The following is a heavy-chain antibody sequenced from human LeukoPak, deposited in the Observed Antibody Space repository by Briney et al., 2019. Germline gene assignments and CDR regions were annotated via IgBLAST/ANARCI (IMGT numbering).Heavy chain of an antibody. D-gene: IGHD3/OR15-3a*01. V-gene: IGHV4-39*01. CDR1: GVSISSSNSY. CDR2: IYYSGNT. J-gene: IGHJ4*02. Sequence: SETLSLTCTVSGVSISSSNSYWGWIRQPPGKGLEGIGSIYYSGNTYYNASLKSQVSISIDQSKNQFSLRLTSVTAADTAVYYCARQTGSGLFILPGGQGTLVTVSS. CDR3: ARQTGSGLFILP.